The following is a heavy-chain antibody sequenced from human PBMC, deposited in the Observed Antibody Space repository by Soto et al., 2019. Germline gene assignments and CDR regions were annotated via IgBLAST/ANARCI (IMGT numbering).Heavy chain of an antibody. J-gene: IGHJ4*02. CDR1: GFMFRNYA. Sequence: HPGGSLRLSCATSGFMFRNYAMNWVRQAPGKGLEWVSFVSANADGTFYADSVKGRFSISRDNSKNILYLQMNNLRVEDTAIYYCSKGRFSFDFWGPGTLVTVSS. V-gene: IGHV3-23*01. CDR2: VSANADGT. CDR3: SKGRFSFDF.